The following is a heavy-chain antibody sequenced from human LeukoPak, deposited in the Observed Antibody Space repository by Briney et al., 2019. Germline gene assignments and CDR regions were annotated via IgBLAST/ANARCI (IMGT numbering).Heavy chain of an antibody. Sequence: GGSLRLSCAASGFTFSTYGMNWVRQAPGKGLEWVAVISYDGRQKYYADSVKGRFTISRDNSKNTLYLQMNSLRAEDTAVYYCAKQLASGGSYRIDYWGQGTLFTVSS. CDR1: GFTFSTYG. D-gene: IGHD1-26*01. V-gene: IGHV3-30*18. CDR3: AKQLASGGSYRIDY. CDR2: ISYDGRQK. J-gene: IGHJ4*02.